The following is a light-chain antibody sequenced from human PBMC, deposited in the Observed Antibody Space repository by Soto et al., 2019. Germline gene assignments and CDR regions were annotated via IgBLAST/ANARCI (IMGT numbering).Light chain of an antibody. V-gene: IGKV3-20*01. CDR3: QQYGRSPWT. CDR1: QSVSSSY. J-gene: IGKJ1*01. Sequence: EIVLTQSPGTLSLSPGERATLSCRASQSVSSSYLAWYQQKPGQAPRALIYGASSRAIGIPDRFSGSGSGTDFTLTISRLEPEDFAVYYCQQYGRSPWTFGQGTKVEIK. CDR2: GAS.